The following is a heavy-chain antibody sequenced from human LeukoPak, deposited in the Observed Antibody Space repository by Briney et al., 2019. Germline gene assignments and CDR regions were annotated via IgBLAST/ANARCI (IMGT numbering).Heavy chain of an antibody. CDR1: GYTLTSYD. V-gene: IGHV1-2*02. J-gene: IGHJ6*03. CDR3: ARDFGHSGYDGNYYYYMDV. Sequence: ASVKVSCKASGYTLTSYDINWVRQATGQGLEWMGWMNPNSGGTNYAQKFQGRVTMTRDTSISTAYMELSRLRSVDTAVYYCARDFGHSGYDGNYYYYMDVWGKGTTVTISS. D-gene: IGHD5-12*01. CDR2: MNPNSGGT.